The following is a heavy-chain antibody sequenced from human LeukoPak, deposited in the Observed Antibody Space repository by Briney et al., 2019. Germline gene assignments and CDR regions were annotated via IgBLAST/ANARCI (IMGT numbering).Heavy chain of an antibody. V-gene: IGHV4-39*01. Sequence: SETLSLTCTVSGGSISNYYWGWIRQPPGKGLEWIGNIYYSGSTFYNPSLKSRVTISVDTSKNQLSLKLSSVTAADTAVYYCARILDAYTSFDYWGQGTLVTVSS. CDR1: GGSISNYY. J-gene: IGHJ4*02. CDR2: IYYSGST. D-gene: IGHD5-24*01. CDR3: ARILDAYTSFDY.